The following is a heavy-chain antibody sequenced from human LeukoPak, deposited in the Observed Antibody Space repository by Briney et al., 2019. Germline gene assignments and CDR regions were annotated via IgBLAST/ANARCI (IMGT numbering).Heavy chain of an antibody. J-gene: IGHJ3*02. CDR3: ARHTPDLTVTTSGDAFDI. CDR2: IYYSGST. CDR1: GGSISSYS. D-gene: IGHD4-11*01. Sequence: ETLSLTCPVSGGSISSYSWSWIRRPPGKGLEWIGYIYYSGSTNYNPSLKSRVTISVDTSKNQFSLKLSSVTAADTAVYYCARHTPDLTVTTSGDAFDIWGQGTMVTVSS. V-gene: IGHV4-59*08.